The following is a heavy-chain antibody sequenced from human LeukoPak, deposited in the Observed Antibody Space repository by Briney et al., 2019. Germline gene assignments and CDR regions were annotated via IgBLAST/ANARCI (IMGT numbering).Heavy chain of an antibody. CDR3: ARCCYSSSPDFEY. J-gene: IGHJ4*02. CDR1: GGSISSSY. CDR2: IYYTGGT. D-gene: IGHD6-13*01. V-gene: IGHV4-59*01. Sequence: SETLSLTCTVSGGSISSSYWSWIRQPPGKGLERIGYIYYTGGTNYNPSLKSRVTISADTSKNQFSLTLNSVTSADTAVHYCARCCYSSSPDFEYWGQGSLVTVSS.